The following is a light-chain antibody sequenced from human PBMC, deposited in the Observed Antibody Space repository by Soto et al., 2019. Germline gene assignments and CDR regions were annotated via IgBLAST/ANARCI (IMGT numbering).Light chain of an antibody. CDR2: DAS. CDR1: QSVTSSY. Sequence: EVVLAQSPGTLSLSPGERATLSCRASQSVTSSYLAWYQQKPGQAPRLLIYDASTRATGIPDRFTGSGSGTDFTLTISRLEAEDCAVYYCQQYGGSPLTFGGGTKVEIK. V-gene: IGKV3-20*01. J-gene: IGKJ4*01. CDR3: QQYGGSPLT.